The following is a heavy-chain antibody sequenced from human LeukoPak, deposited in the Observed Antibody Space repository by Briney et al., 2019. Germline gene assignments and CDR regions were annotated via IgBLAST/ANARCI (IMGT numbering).Heavy chain of an antibody. CDR2: IYTSGST. D-gene: IGHD3-10*01. V-gene: IGHV4-4*07. CDR1: GYSISSGYY. Sequence: SETLSLTCTVSGYSISSGYYWGWIRQPAGKGLEWIGRIYTSGSTNYNPSLKSRVTMSVDTSKNQFSLKLSSVTAADTAVYYCARDLPFRGVIPNWFDPWGQGTLVTVSS. J-gene: IGHJ5*02. CDR3: ARDLPFRGVIPNWFDP.